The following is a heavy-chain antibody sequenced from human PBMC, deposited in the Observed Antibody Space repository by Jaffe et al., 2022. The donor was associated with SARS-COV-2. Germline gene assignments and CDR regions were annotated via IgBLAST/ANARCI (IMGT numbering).Heavy chain of an antibody. D-gene: IGHD5-12*01. CDR1: GYTFTAFA. V-gene: IGHV1-3*01. J-gene: IGHJ5*02. CDR3: ARNVARTGWYGP. CDR2: IFAGNGDI. Sequence: QVHLVQSGAEVKKPGASVTVSCQASGYTFTAFAIHWVRQAPGQRLEWLGWIFAGNGDIEYSEKFQGRVTFTRDTSANTAYMELRSLKSEDTAVYYCARNVARTGWYGPWGQGTLVIVSS.